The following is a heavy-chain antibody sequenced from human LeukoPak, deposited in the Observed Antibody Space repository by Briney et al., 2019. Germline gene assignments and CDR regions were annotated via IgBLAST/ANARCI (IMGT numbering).Heavy chain of an antibody. Sequence: GGSLRHSCAASGFTFSSYAMSWVRQPPGKGLEWVSLISWDGGITYYADSVRGRFTISRDNGKNSLSLEMNSLRTEDTALYYCAKDSNTGGYSFGPWGQGTLVTVTS. CDR1: GFTFSSYA. D-gene: IGHD5-18*01. CDR3: AKDSNTGGYSFGP. CDR2: ISWDGGIT. J-gene: IGHJ5*02. V-gene: IGHV3-43*01.